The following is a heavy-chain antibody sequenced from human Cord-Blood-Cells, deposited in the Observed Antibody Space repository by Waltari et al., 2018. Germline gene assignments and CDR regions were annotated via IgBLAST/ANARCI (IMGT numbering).Heavy chain of an antibody. V-gene: IGHV4-34*01. D-gene: IGHD2-2*01. CDR1: GGSFRGYY. Sequence: QVQLQQWGAGLLTPSEPLSLTCAVYGGSFRGYYWSWIRPPPGKGLEWIGEITHSGSTNYNPSLKIRVTISVDTSKNQFSLKLSSVTAADTAVYYCAREVVVVPAARNYYMDVWGKGTTVTVSS. CDR2: ITHSGST. J-gene: IGHJ6*03. CDR3: AREVVVVPAARNYYMDV.